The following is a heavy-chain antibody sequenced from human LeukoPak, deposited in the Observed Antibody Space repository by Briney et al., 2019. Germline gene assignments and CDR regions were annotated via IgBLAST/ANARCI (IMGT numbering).Heavy chain of an antibody. CDR3: ARGVNSGYFDY. CDR1: GGSISRYY. Sequence: AETLSLTCTVAGGSISRYYWSWVRQPGGKGLQWVGNVYYSGSTNYNPSLKGRVTISVDTSKNQFSLTLTSVTAPDTAVYYCARGVNSGYFDYWGQGTLVTVSS. CDR2: VYYSGST. V-gene: IGHV4-59*01. J-gene: IGHJ4*02. D-gene: IGHD1-26*01.